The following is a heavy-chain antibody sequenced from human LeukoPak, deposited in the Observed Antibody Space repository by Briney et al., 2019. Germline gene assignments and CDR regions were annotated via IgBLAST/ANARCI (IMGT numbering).Heavy chain of an antibody. CDR1: GFPFMTYA. Sequence: GGSLRLSCEASGFPFMTYAMNWIRQSPGKGLEWVAFLTRGSSNIQYAESVKGRFTISRDNGKDSLFLQMNSLRVEDTAVYYCARVVPVHEYYNYHMDVWGKGTTVTVSS. J-gene: IGHJ6*03. CDR3: ARVVPVHEYYNYHMDV. CDR2: LTRGSSNI. V-gene: IGHV3-48*01. D-gene: IGHD1-1*01.